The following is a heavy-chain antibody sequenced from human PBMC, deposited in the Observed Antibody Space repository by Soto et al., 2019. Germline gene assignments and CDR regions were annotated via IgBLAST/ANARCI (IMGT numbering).Heavy chain of an antibody. Sequence: QLVKSGAEVKKPGTSVKVSCKASGYTFTSYAMNWVRQAPGQMLEWMGGINAGNGNTKYSQKFQGRVTITRDISASTDYMELSSLRSEDTAVFYCERSCGDSFDYWGQGTLVTVSS. V-gene: IGHV1-3*01. J-gene: IGHJ4*02. CDR1: GYTFTSYA. CDR2: INAGNGNT. D-gene: IGHD3-16*01. CDR3: ERSCGDSFDY.